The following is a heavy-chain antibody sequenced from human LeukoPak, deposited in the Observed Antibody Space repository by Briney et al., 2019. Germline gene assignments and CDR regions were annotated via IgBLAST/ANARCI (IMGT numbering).Heavy chain of an antibody. Sequence: SETLSLTCTVSGDSITTYHWSWIRQPPGKGLEYIAHIHHSGISISNPSLESRVSISVDTSKNQFSLKVSSVTAADTAVYYCARKFDYFDRSGYDYGDWFDPWGQGTLVTVSS. CDR1: GDSITTYH. CDR3: ARKFDYFDRSGYDYGDWFDP. V-gene: IGHV4-59*01. D-gene: IGHD3-22*01. J-gene: IGHJ5*02. CDR2: IHHSGIS.